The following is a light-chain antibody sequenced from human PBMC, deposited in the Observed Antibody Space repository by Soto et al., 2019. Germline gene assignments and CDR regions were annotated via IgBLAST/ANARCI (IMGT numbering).Light chain of an antibody. V-gene: IGLV1-47*01. CDR3: AAWDDSLSGHWV. J-gene: IGLJ3*02. Sequence: QSVLTQPPSASGTPGQRVTISCSGSSSNIGSNYVYWYQQLPGTAPKLLIYRHNQRPSGVPDRFSGAKSGTSATLAISGLRSEDDADYCCAAWDDSLSGHWVFGGGTKLTVL. CDR1: SSNIGSNY. CDR2: RHN.